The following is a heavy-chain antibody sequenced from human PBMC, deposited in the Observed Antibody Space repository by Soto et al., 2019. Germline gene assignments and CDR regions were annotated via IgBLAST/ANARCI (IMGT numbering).Heavy chain of an antibody. V-gene: IGHV3-64*02. J-gene: IGHJ3*02. CDR3: ARSRDGYNRGAFDI. CDR2: ISSNGGST. D-gene: IGHD5-12*01. CDR1: GFTFSSYA. Sequence: EVQLVESGEGLVQPGGSLRLSCAASGFTFSSYAMHWVRQAPGKGLEYVSAISSNGGSTYYADSVKGRFTISRDNSKNTLYLQMGSLRAEDMAVYYCARSRDGYNRGAFDIWGQGTTVTVSS.